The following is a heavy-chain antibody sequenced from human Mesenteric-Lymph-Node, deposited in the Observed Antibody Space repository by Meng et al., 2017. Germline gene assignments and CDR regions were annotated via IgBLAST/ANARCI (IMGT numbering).Heavy chain of an antibody. CDR1: GGSISSSNW. J-gene: IGHJ5*02. Sequence: SETLSLTCAVSGGSISSSNWWSWVRQPPGKGLEWIGEIYHSGSTNYNPSLKSRVTISVDKSKNQFSLKLSSVTAADTAVYYCARRRAVAGIRFDPWGQGTLVTVSS. D-gene: IGHD6-19*01. V-gene: IGHV4-4*02. CDR2: IYHSGST. CDR3: ARRRAVAGIRFDP.